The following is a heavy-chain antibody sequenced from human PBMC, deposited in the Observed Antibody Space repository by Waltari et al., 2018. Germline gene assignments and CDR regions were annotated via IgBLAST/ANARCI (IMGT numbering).Heavy chain of an antibody. J-gene: IGHJ4*02. Sequence: QLQLQESGPGLVKPSETLSLTCPVSGGSISSSSYYWGWIRQPPGQGLEWIGSIYYSGSTYYNPSLKSRVTISVDTSKNQFSLKLSSVTAADTAVYYCARHGEWDYYGSGSYGNFDYWGQGTLVTVSS. CDR2: IYYSGST. CDR3: ARHGEWDYYGSGSYGNFDY. CDR1: GGSISSSSYY. D-gene: IGHD3-10*01. V-gene: IGHV4-39*01.